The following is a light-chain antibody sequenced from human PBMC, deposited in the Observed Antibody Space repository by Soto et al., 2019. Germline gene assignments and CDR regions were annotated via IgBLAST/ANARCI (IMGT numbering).Light chain of an antibody. J-gene: IGKJ2*01. Sequence: DIQLTQSPSFLSASVGDRVTITCRASQGISSSLAWFQQKPGKAPKLLIYAASTLQSRVPSRFSGSGSGTDFTLTSSSLQPEDFATYYCQQLNTYPHTFGQGTKLEIK. CDR3: QQLNTYPHT. V-gene: IGKV1-9*01. CDR2: AAS. CDR1: QGISSS.